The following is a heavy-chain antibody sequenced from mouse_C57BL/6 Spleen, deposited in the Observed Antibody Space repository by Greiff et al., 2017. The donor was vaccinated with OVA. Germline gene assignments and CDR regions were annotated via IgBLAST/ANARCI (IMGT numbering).Heavy chain of an antibody. CDR2: IWSGGST. Sequence: VKLVESGPGLVQPSQSLSITCTVSGFSLTSYGVHWVRQSPGKGLEWLGVIWSGGSTDYNAAFISRLSISKDNSKSQVFFKMNSLQADDTAIDYCARRENRIRDYAMDYWGQGTSVTVSS. CDR1: GFSLTSYG. V-gene: IGHV2-2*01. CDR3: ARRENRIRDYAMDY. D-gene: IGHD3-1*01. J-gene: IGHJ4*01.